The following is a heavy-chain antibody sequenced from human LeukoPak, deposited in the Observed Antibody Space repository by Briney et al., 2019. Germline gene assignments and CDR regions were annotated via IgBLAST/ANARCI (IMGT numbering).Heavy chain of an antibody. CDR3: ARAVSGRFDY. J-gene: IGHJ4*02. D-gene: IGHD6-19*01. CDR2: IYYSGST. V-gene: IGHV4-59*08. Sequence: SETLSLTRTVSGGSMSPYHWGWIRQPPGKGLEWTGYIYYSGSTNYNPSLKSRVTISVGTSKNQFSLKLSSVTAADTAIYYCARAVSGRFDYWGQGTLVTVSS. CDR1: GGSMSPYH.